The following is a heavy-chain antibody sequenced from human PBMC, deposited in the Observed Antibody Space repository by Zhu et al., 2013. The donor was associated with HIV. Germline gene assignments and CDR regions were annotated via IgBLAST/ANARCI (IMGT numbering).Heavy chain of an antibody. D-gene: IGHD1-1*01. CDR3: ARLYSSWNPKLQIYYYYGMDV. J-gene: IGHJ6*02. CDR1: GYSFTNYE. V-gene: IGHV1-8*01. Sequence: QVQLVQSGAEMKKPGASVKVSCKASGYSFTNYEIMWVRQAPGQGLEWMAWMSTNSSHTGYAQKFQGRVTMTSDTSISTAYMDLRSLRSDDTAVYYCARLYSSWNPKLQIYYYYGMDVWGQGTTVTVSS. CDR2: MSTNSSHT.